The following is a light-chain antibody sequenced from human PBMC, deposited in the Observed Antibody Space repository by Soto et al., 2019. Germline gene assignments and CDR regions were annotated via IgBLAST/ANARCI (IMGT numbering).Light chain of an antibody. CDR3: QQRSNWPRP. CDR2: DAS. V-gene: IGKV3-11*01. CDR1: QSVSSY. J-gene: IGKJ3*01. Sequence: EIVLTQSPATLSWSPGERATLSCRASQSVSSYLAWYQQKPGQAPRLLIYDASNRATGIPARFSGSGCGTDFTLTISSLEPEDFAVYYCQQRSNWPRPFGPGTKVDIK.